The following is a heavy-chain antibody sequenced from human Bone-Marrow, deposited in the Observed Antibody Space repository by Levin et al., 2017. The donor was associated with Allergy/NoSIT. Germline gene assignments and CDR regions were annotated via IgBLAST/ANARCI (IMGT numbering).Heavy chain of an antibody. CDR3: AWDGSGSYSAQYFEH. J-gene: IGHJ1*01. CDR2: ISSSSSSI. D-gene: IGHD3-10*01. V-gene: IGHV3-21*01. CDR1: GFTFSSYT. Sequence: GGSLRLSCAASGFTFSSYTMNWVRQAPGKGLEWVSSISSSSSSIYYADSVKGRFTISRDNAKNSLYLQMNSMRAEDTAVYYCAWDGSGSYSAQYFEHWGQGTMVTVSS.